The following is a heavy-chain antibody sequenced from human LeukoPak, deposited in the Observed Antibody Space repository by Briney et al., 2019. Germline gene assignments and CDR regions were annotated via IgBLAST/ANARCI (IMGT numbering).Heavy chain of an antibody. J-gene: IGHJ4*02. CDR1: GFTFRSYG. CDR2: IRYDGSNK. Sequence: GGSLRLSCAASGFTFRSYGMYWVRQAPGKGLEWVAFIRYDGSNKHYADSVKGRFTISRDNSKNTLHLQMNSLRAEDTAAYYCAKFAQRYCSGGSCHPFDYWGQGTLVTVSS. CDR3: AKFAQRYCSGGSCHPFDY. V-gene: IGHV3-30*02. D-gene: IGHD2-15*01.